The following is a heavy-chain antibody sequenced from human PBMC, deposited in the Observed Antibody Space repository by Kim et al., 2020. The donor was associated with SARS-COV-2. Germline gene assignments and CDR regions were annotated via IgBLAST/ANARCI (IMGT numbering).Heavy chain of an antibody. V-gene: IGHV3-30*02. Sequence: YYADSVTGRFTISRDNSKNTPYLQMSSLRAEDTAVYYCVTNGVIRYYVDYWGQGTLVTVSS. CDR3: VTNGVIRYYVDY. J-gene: IGHJ4*02. D-gene: IGHD3-22*01.